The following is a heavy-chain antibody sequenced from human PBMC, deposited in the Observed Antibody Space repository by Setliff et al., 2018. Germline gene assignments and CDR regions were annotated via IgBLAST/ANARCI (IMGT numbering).Heavy chain of an antibody. CDR1: GFTFSSYW. J-gene: IGHJ4*02. D-gene: IGHD3-3*01. CDR2: IYYSGST. CDR3: ARTDDYYNFYAY. V-gene: IGHV4-39*07. Sequence: GSLRLSCAASGFTFSSYWMSWVRQAPGKGLEWIGSIYYSGSTYYNPSLKSRVTISVDTSKNQFSLKLSSVTAADTAVYYCARTDDYYNFYAYWGQGTLVTVSS.